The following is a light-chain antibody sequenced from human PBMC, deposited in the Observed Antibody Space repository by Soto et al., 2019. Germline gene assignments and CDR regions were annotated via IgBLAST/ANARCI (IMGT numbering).Light chain of an antibody. V-gene: IGKV1-27*01. CDR3: QKYNSDPLT. Sequence: DIQMTQSPSALCASVGDRLTMTGRASLPISNYLAWYQQKPGKIPNLLIYAESTLQAGVQYRLSGSGYGTDFNLNISRLQPEDVAAYYCQKYNSDPLTVGGGTQVEIK. J-gene: IGKJ4*01. CDR2: AES. CDR1: LPISNY.